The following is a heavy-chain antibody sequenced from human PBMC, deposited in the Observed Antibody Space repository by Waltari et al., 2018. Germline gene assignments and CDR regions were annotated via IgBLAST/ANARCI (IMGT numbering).Heavy chain of an antibody. J-gene: IGHJ4*02. CDR3: AKELYPGYARRLFDY. CDR2: ISFDGNEK. CDR1: GFRLGNYG. Sequence: QVQLVESGGGVVQPGRSLRLSCTASGFRLGNYGMPWVRQAPGKGLEWVAIISFDGNEKHYADSVKGRLTVSRDNSKNTLFLQLNSLRAEDTAVYYCAKELYPGYARRLFDYWGQGTLVTVSS. V-gene: IGHV3-30*18. D-gene: IGHD5-12*01.